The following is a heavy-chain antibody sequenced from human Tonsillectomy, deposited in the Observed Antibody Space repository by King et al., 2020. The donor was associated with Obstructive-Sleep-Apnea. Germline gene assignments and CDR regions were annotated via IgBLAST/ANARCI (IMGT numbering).Heavy chain of an antibody. CDR1: GYSFTSFF. J-gene: IGHJ6*02. CDR3: SRVISDPRAGTCYPRPCIFYYNAMDV. V-gene: IGHV1-46*01. D-gene: IGHD6-19*01. CDR2: INPSGGST. Sequence: VQLVESGAEVRKPGASVKVSCKASGYSFTSFFLHWVRQAPGQGLEWMGVINPSGGSTSYAQKFQGRVTMTRDTSTNTVYMELSGLRSEDTAVYYCSRVISDPRAGTCYPRPCIFYYNAMDVWGQGTTVTVSS.